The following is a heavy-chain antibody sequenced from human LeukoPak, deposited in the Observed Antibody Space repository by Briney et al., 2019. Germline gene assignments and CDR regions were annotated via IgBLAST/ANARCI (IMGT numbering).Heavy chain of an antibody. Sequence: SVKVSCKASGGTFSSYAISWVRQAPGQGLEWMGRIIPILGIANYAQKFQGRVTMTEDTSTDTAYMELSSLRSEDTAVYYCATRSIVVVPAAMGLSYYGMDVWGQGTTVTVSS. CDR2: IIPILGIA. CDR1: GGTFSSYA. V-gene: IGHV1-69*04. CDR3: ATRSIVVVPAAMGLSYYGMDV. D-gene: IGHD2-2*01. J-gene: IGHJ6*02.